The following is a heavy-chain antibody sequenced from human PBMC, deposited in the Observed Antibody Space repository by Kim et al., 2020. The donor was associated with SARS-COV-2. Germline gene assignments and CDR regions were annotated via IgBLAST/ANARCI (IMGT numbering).Heavy chain of an antibody. V-gene: IGHV1-58*01. CDR1: GFTFTSSA. D-gene: IGHD3-10*01. Sequence: SVNVSCKASGFTFTSSAVQWVRQARGQRLEWIGWIVVGSGNTNYAQKFQERVTITRDMSTSTAYMELSSLRSEDTAVYYCAAEDMVRDLYGGYWGQGTLVTVSS. CDR2: IVVGSGNT. J-gene: IGHJ4*02. CDR3: AAEDMVRDLYGGY.